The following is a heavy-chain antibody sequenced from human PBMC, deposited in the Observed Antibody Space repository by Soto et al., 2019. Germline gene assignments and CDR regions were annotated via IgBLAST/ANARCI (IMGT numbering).Heavy chain of an antibody. Sequence: QVQLVQSGAEVKKPGSSVKVSCKASGGTFSSYAISWVRQAPGQGLEWMGGIIPISGTANYAQKFQGRVTMTADESTSTAYMELSSLRSEDTAVYYCARSQGSSTSLEIYYYYYYGMDVWGQGTTVTDSS. CDR3: ARSQGSSTSLEIYYYYYYGMDV. V-gene: IGHV1-69*01. CDR2: IIPISGTA. D-gene: IGHD2-2*01. CDR1: GGTFSSYA. J-gene: IGHJ6*02.